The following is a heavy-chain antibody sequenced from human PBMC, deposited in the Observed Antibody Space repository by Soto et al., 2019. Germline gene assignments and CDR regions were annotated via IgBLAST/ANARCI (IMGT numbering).Heavy chain of an antibody. CDR3: ARDNVPTTVWHYYYYYGMDV. D-gene: IGHD4-17*01. Sequence: PGGSLRLSCAASGFTFSSYAMHWVRQAPGKGLEWVAVISYDGSNKYYADSVKGRFTISRDNSKNTLYLQMNSLRAEDTAVYYCARDNVPTTVWHYYYYYGMDVWGQGTTVTVSS. CDR2: ISYDGSNK. V-gene: IGHV3-30-3*01. J-gene: IGHJ6*02. CDR1: GFTFSSYA.